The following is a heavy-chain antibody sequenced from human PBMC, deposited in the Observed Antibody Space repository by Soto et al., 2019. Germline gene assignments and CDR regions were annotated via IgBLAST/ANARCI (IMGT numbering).Heavy chain of an antibody. CDR3: ARLGGYVSVGYYYLWDS. J-gene: IGHJ4*02. CDR1: DGSMNSDSSY. CDR2: INHSGST. Sequence: QLQLQESGPGLVKPSETLSLTCRVSDGSMNSDSSYWGWIRQPPGKGLEWIGVINHSGSTYHNLSHKGLVTMSVDASRNQFSLKLTSMTAADTAVYYCARLGGYVSVGYYYLWDSWGQGTLVTVSS. V-gene: IGHV4-39*01. D-gene: IGHD3-22*01.